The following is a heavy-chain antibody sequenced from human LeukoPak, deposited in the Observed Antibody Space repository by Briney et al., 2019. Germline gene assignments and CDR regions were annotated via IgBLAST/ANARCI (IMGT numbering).Heavy chain of an antibody. CDR3: AVRCCNPNWFDP. CDR1: GYTFTSYD. J-gene: IGHJ5*02. D-gene: IGHD3-10*01. V-gene: IGHV1-2*02. Sequence: ASVKVSCKASGYTFTSYDINWVRQATGQGLEWMGWMNPNSGGTNYAQKFQGRVTMTRDTSISTAYMELSRLRSDDTAVYYCAVRCCNPNWFDPWGQGTLVTVSS. CDR2: MNPNSGGT.